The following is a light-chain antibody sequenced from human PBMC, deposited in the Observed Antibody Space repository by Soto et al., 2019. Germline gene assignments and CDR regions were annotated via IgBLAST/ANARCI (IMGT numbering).Light chain of an antibody. V-gene: IGKV3D-20*02. Sequence: ELVLTQSPGTLSLSPGEGATLSCRASQSVDSNYLAWYQQKTGQAPRILIYDESNRATGIPDRFSGSGSGTDFTLTISSLEPEDSAVYYCQKRSNWPITCGQGTRLEIK. CDR3: QKRSNWPIT. J-gene: IGKJ5*01. CDR2: DES. CDR1: QSVDSNY.